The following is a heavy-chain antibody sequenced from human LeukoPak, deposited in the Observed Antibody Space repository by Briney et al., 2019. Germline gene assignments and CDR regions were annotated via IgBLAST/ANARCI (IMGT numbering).Heavy chain of an antibody. J-gene: IGHJ5*02. CDR3: ARTPELRYCSGGSCILSRWFDP. CDR1: GYTFTGYY. CDR2: VNPNSGGT. D-gene: IGHD2-15*01. V-gene: IGHV1-2*02. Sequence: GASVKVSCKASGYTFTGYYMHWVRQAPGQGLEWMGWVNPNSGGTNYAQKFQGRVTMTRDTSISTAYMELSRLRSDDTAVYYCARTPELRYCSGGSCILSRWFDPWGQGTLVTVSS.